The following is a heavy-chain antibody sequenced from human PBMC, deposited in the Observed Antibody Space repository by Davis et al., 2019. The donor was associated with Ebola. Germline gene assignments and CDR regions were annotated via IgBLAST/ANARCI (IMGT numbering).Heavy chain of an antibody. V-gene: IGHV1-69*13. CDR1: GGTFSSYA. D-gene: IGHD4-23*01. Sequence: SVKVSCKASGGTFSSYAISWVRQAPGQGLEWMGGIIPIFGTANYAQKFQGRVTITADESTSTAYMELSSLRSEDTAVYYCATDYGGIHPTDYYYYMDVWGKGTTVTVSS. CDR3: ATDYGGIHPTDYYYYMDV. CDR2: IIPIFGTA. J-gene: IGHJ6*03.